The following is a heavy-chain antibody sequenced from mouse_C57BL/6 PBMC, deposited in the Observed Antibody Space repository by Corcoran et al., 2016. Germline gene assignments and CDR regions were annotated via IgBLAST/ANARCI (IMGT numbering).Heavy chain of an antibody. J-gene: IGHJ1*03. CDR3: ARGSNWYFDV. CDR2: INTYSGVP. D-gene: IGHD1-1*01. V-gene: IGHV9-3*01. Sequence: QIQLVQSGPELKKPGVTVKISCKVSGYTLTTYGMSWVRQAPGKGLKWMAWINTYSGVPTYADDFKGRFDFSLETSASTAYLQINNLKNEDTATYFCARGSNWYFDVWGTGTTVTVSS. CDR1: GYTLTTYG.